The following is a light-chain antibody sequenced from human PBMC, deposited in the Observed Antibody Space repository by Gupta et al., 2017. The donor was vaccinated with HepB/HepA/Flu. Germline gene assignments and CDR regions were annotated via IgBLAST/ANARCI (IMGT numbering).Light chain of an antibody. Sequence: EIVMTQSPATLSVSPGERATLSCRASQSVSSNLAWYQQKPGQAPRLLIYDASTRATGVPARFSGSGSGTEFTLTISSLQSEDFAVYYCQHYNNWPLLTFGGGTXVEIK. V-gene: IGKV3-15*01. CDR2: DAS. J-gene: IGKJ4*01. CDR1: QSVSSN. CDR3: QHYNNWPLLT.